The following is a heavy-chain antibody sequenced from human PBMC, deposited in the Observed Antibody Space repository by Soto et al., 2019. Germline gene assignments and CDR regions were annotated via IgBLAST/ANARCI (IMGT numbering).Heavy chain of an antibody. CDR3: AYDKVRDFWSGYTRSAVRYIDCLTASRDY. V-gene: IGHV3-30-3*01. J-gene: IGHJ4*02. CDR2: ISYDGSNK. CDR1: GFTFSSYA. D-gene: IGHD3-3*01. Sequence: PGGSLRLSCAASGFTFSSYAMHWVRQAPGKGLEWVAVISYDGSNKYYADSVKGRFTISRDNSKNTLYLQMNSLRAEDTAVCYCAYDKVRDFWSGYTRSAVRYIDCLTASRDYWDQESLVTIAS.